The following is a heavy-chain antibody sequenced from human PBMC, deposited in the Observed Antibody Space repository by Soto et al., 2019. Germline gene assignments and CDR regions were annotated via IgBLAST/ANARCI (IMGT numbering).Heavy chain of an antibody. D-gene: IGHD1-1*01. CDR3: ARRTLGSSIGIGDY. CDR2: PYGDGSDT. J-gene: IGHJ4*02. CDR1: GYTFTNYG. Sequence: QVQLVQSGAEVKKPGASVKVSCKASGYTFTNYGISWVRQAPGQGLEWMGCPYGDGSDTDYAQSLLGRVTMATDTSTSTAYMELRSLTSDDTAIYYCARRTLGSSIGIGDYWGQGALVTVSS. V-gene: IGHV1-18*04.